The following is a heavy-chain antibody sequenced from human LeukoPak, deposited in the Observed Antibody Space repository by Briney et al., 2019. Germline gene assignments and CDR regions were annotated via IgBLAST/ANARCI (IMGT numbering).Heavy chain of an antibody. D-gene: IGHD6-19*01. CDR3: ARATYSSGWTNYYYYMDV. CDR2: INPSGGST. Sequence: ASVKVSCKASGYTFTSYYMHWVRHAPGQGLEWMGLINPSGGSTSYAQKFQGRVTMTRDMSTSTVYMELSSLRSEDTAVYYCARATYSSGWTNYYYYMDVWGKGTTVTVSS. V-gene: IGHV1-46*01. J-gene: IGHJ6*03. CDR1: GYTFTSYY.